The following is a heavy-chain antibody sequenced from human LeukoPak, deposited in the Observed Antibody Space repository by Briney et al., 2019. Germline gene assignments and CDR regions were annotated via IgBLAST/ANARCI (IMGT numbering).Heavy chain of an antibody. D-gene: IGHD4-23*01. CDR2: IWSDGNKD. Sequence: GGSLRLSCAASEFTFSNYGMHWVRQAPGKGLEWVAVIWSDGNKDAYRNSVKGRFTISRDNSKNTLYLQMNSLRAEDTAVYYCADLGGNGGVKAFDIWGQGTMVTVSS. CDR1: EFTFSNYG. J-gene: IGHJ3*02. CDR3: ADLGGNGGVKAFDI. V-gene: IGHV3-33*01.